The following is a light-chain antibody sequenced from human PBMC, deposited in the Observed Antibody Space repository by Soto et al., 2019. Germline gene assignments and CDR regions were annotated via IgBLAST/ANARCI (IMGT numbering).Light chain of an antibody. Sequence: NFMLTQPHSVSESPGKTVTISCTGSSGSIDSNYVQWYQQRPGSAPTAVIYEDDQRPYGVPDRFSGSIDSSSNSASLTISGLRTEDEADYYCQSYDSVAYVVFGGGTKLTVL. CDR2: EDD. J-gene: IGLJ2*01. CDR1: SGSIDSNY. CDR3: QSYDSVAYVV. V-gene: IGLV6-57*02.